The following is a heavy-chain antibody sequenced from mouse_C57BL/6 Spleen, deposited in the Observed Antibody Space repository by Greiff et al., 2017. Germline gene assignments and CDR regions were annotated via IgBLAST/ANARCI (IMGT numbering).Heavy chain of an antibody. CDR2: IYPGGGYT. V-gene: IGHV1-63*01. Sequence: QVQLQQSGAELVRPGTSVKMSCKASGYTFTNYWIGWAKQRPGHGLEWIGDIYPGGGYTNYNEKFKGKATLTADKSSSTAYMQFSSLTSEESAIYYCARGGNYGDYYAMDYWGQGTSVTVSS. J-gene: IGHJ4*01. CDR3: ARGGNYGDYYAMDY. D-gene: IGHD2-1*01. CDR1: GYTFTNYW.